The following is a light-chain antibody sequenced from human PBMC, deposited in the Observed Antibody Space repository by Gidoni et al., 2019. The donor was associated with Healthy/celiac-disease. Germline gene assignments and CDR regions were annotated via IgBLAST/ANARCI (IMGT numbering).Light chain of an antibody. Sequence: DIQLTQSPSFLSASVGDRVTITCRASQVISSYLAWYQQKPGKAPKLLIYSASTLQSGVPSSISGSGSGTEFTLTICSLQPEDFATYYCQQLNSYPIFTFGPGTKVEIK. CDR3: QQLNSYPIFT. V-gene: IGKV1-9*01. CDR1: QVISSY. CDR2: SAS. J-gene: IGKJ3*01.